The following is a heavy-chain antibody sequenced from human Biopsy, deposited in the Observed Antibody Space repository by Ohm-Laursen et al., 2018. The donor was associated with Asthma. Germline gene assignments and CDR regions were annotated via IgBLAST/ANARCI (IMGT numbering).Heavy chain of an antibody. Sequence: SDTLSLTCTVSGGSMTPTSHYWDWIRQAPGKGLEWIGYISYGGKTSYNPPLKNRVTISRDTSKNQFSLRLTSVTAADTAVYFCARRITIFGVVQKDHGMDAWGQGTTVTVSS. CDR2: ISYGGKT. CDR3: ARRITIFGVVQKDHGMDA. CDR1: GGSMTPTSHY. J-gene: IGHJ6*02. V-gene: IGHV4-39*01. D-gene: IGHD3-3*01.